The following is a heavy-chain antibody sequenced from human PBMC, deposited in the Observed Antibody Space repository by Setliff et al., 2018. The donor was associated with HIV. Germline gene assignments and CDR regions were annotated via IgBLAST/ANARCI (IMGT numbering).Heavy chain of an antibody. CDR1: GESLSGYY. D-gene: IGHD6-19*01. V-gene: IGHV4-34*01. CDR3: AREDRGWSNRGYFDV. J-gene: IGHJ3*01. Sequence: KPSETLSLTCAVDGESLSGYYWTWIRQPPGKGLEWIGEITHSGGTNYNPSLKSRVTISLDTSRNQFSLRVTSVTAADTAVYYCAREDRGWSNRGYFDVWGQGTMVTVSS. CDR2: ITHSGGT.